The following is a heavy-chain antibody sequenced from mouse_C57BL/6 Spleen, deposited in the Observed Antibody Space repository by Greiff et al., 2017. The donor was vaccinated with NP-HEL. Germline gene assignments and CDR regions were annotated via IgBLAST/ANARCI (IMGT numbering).Heavy chain of an antibody. D-gene: IGHD3-3*01. J-gene: IGHJ2*01. CDR3: ARGGTKRYYFDY. CDR2: IHPNSGST. V-gene: IGHV1-64*01. Sequence: VQLQQSGAELVKPGASVKLSCKASGYTFTSYWMHWVKQRPGQGLEWIGMIHPNSGSTNYNEKFKSKATLTVDKSSSTAYMQLSSLTSEDSAVYYCARGGTKRYYFDYWGQGTTLTVSS. CDR1: GYTFTSYW.